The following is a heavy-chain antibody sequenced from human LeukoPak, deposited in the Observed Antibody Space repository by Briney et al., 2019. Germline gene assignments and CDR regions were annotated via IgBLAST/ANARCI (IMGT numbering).Heavy chain of an antibody. CDR2: IYYSGIT. D-gene: IGHD2-2*01. V-gene: IGHV4-59*01. CDR3: ARDKYCSSTSCSPLFDY. CDR1: GGSISSYY. Sequence: LETLSLTCTVSGGSISSYYWSWIRQPPGKGLGWIGYIYYSGITNYNPSLKSRVTISVDTSKNQFSLKLSSLTAADTAVYYCARDKYCSSTSCSPLFDYWGQGTLVTVSS. J-gene: IGHJ4*02.